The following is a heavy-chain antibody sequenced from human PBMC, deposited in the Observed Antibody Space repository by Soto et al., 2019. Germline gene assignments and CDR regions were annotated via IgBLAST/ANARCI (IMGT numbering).Heavy chain of an antibody. CDR1: GFTLSDYY. D-gene: IGHD1-26*01. J-gene: IGHJ4*02. Sequence: EVQLVESGGGLVQPGGSLRLSCAASGFTLSDYYMDWLRQAPGKGLEWVGRSRNKANGYTTAYAASVRGRFTISRDDSKNSLYLQMNSLKTEDTAVYYCARGLNSFDYWGQGTLVTVSS. CDR3: ARGLNSFDY. CDR2: SRNKANGYTT. V-gene: IGHV3-72*01.